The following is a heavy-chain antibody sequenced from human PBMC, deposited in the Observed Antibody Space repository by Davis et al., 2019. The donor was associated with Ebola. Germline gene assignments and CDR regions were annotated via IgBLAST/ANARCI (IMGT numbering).Heavy chain of an antibody. V-gene: IGHV4-59*08. CDR1: GGSISSYY. Sequence: SETLSLTCTVSGGSISSYYWSWNRQPPGKGLEWLGYIYYSGNTYYNPSLKSRVTISVDTSKNQFSLKLSSVTAADTAVYYCARHIVVVVAASLFDYWGQGTLVTVSS. J-gene: IGHJ4*02. D-gene: IGHD2-15*01. CDR2: IYYSGNT. CDR3: ARHIVVVVAASLFDY.